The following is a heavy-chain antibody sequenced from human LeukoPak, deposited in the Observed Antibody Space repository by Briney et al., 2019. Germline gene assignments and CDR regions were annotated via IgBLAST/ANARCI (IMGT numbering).Heavy chain of an antibody. CDR1: GGSIRSSTYY. J-gene: IGHJ4*02. D-gene: IGHD5-24*01. Sequence: SETLSLTCSVSGGSIRSSTYYWGWIRQPPGKGLEWIGNIYGTGSAFYNPSLRSRVTISVDTSKNQFSLKLSSVTAADTAVYYCARWRAGYNYLFDYWGQGTLVTVSS. CDR2: IYGTGSA. V-gene: IGHV4-39*07. CDR3: ARWRAGYNYLFDY.